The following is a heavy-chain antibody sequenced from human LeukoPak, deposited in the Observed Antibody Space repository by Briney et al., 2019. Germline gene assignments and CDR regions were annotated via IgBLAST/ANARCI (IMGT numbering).Heavy chain of an antibody. CDR3: AREKISNSQHDY. Sequence: SETLSLTCTVSGGSISTSSYSWGWIRQPPGKGLEWIGSIYYSGSTYYNPSLKSRVTISVDTSKNQFSLKLSSVTAADTAVYYCAREKISNSQHDYWGQGTLVTVSS. CDR1: GGSISTSSYS. D-gene: IGHD2/OR15-2a*01. V-gene: IGHV4-39*07. CDR2: IYYSGST. J-gene: IGHJ4*02.